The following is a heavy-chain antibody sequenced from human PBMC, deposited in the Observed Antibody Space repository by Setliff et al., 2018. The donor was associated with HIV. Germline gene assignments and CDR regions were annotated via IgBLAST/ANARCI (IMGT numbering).Heavy chain of an antibody. V-gene: IGHV4-34*01. CDR1: GGSFSGYY. CDR3: ARGPYDYFDY. CDR2: INHSGST. J-gene: IGHJ4*02. D-gene: IGHD4-17*01. Sequence: SETLSLTCAVYGGSFSGYYWSWIRQPPGKGLEWIGEINHSGSTNYNPSLKSRVTISVDTSKNQFSPKLSSVTAADTAVYYCARGPYDYFDYWGQGLLVTVS.